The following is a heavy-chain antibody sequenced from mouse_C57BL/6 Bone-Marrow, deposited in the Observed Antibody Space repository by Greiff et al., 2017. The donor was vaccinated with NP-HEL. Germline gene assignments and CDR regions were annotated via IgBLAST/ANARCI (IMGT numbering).Heavy chain of an antibody. J-gene: IGHJ2*01. Sequence: LVESGAELARPGASVKLSCKASGYTFTSYGISWVKQRTGQGLEWIGEIYPRSGNTYYNEKFKGKATLTADKSSSTAYMELRSLTSEDSAVYFCARGDITTVVADYWGQGTTLTVSS. CDR2: IYPRSGNT. V-gene: IGHV1-81*01. D-gene: IGHD1-1*01. CDR1: GYTFTSYG. CDR3: ARGDITTVVADY.